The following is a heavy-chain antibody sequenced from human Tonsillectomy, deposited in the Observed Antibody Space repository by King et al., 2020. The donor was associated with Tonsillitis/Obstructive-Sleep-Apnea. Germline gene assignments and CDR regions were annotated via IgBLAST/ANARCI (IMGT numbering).Heavy chain of an antibody. J-gene: IGHJ6*02. V-gene: IGHV4-34*01. Sequence: QVQLQQWGAGLLKPSETLSLTCTVYGGSFSGYYWSWIRQPPGKGLEWIGEINHSGSTNYNPSLKSRVTISVDTSKNQFSLKLSSVTAAETAVYYCVAYYYYYGMDVWGQGTTVTVSS. CDR2: INHSGST. CDR1: GGSFSGYY. CDR3: VAYYYYYGMDV.